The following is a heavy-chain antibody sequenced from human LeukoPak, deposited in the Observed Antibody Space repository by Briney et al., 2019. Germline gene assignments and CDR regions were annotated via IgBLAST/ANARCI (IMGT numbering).Heavy chain of an antibody. CDR3: ARGKIAVAPTHYFDY. V-gene: IGHV3-48*01. CDR2: IGSSSSTI. J-gene: IGHJ4*02. Sequence: PGGSLRLSCAASGFTFSSYSMNWVRQAPGKGLEWVSYIGSSSSTIYYADSVKGRFTISRDNAKNSLYLQMNSLRAEDTAVYYCARGKIAVAPTHYFDYWGQGTLVTVSS. CDR1: GFTFSSYS. D-gene: IGHD6-19*01.